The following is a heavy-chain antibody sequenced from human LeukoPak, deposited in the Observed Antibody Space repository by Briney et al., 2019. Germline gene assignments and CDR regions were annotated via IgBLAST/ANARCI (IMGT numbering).Heavy chain of an antibody. CDR2: IRYDGSNQ. Sequence: PGGSLRLSCAASGLTFSSYGMHWVRQAPGKGLEWVTFIRYDGSNQYYADSVKGRFTISRDNSKNTLYLQMNSLRAEDTAVYYCAKDPNVIVGASGLDSWGQGTLVTVSS. V-gene: IGHV3-30*02. CDR3: AKDPNVIVGASGLDS. CDR1: GLTFSSYG. J-gene: IGHJ4*02. D-gene: IGHD1-26*01.